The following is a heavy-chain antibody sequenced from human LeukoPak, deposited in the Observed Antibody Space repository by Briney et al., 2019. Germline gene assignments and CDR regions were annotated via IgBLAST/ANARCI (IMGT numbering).Heavy chain of an antibody. CDR2: IIPFLDTS. D-gene: IGHD5-12*01. J-gene: IGHJ5*02. CDR3: ARAQAGNYDWPLDL. V-gene: IGHV1-69*05. CDR1: GGTFSNYA. Sequence: SVKVSCKASGGTFSNYALSLVRQAPGQGREWMGAIIPFLDTSNYPPKFQDRVTITTDESTSTAYMEMSSLRSDDTAVYYCARAQAGNYDWPLDLWGQGTLVTVSS.